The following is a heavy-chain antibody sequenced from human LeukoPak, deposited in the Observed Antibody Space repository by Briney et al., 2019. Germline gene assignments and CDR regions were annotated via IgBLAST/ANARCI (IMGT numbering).Heavy chain of an antibody. CDR3: AREWTSGDGSGYPYYFDY. Sequence: SETLSLTCTVSGGSMSSFYWDWIRQPAGKGLQWIGRIYTSGVTNYNPSLKSRVIMSVDTSKNQFSLKLSSATAADTAVYYCAREWTSGDGSGYPYYFDYWGPGTLVTVSS. V-gene: IGHV4-4*07. J-gene: IGHJ4*02. CDR1: GGSMSSFY. CDR2: IYTSGVT. D-gene: IGHD3-22*01.